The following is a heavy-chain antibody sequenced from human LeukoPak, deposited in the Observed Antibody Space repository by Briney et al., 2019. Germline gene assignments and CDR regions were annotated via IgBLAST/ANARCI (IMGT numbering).Heavy chain of an antibody. D-gene: IGHD2-2*01. CDR2: IYSGGST. Sequence: GSLRLSCAASGFPVSSNYMSWVRPAPGKGLGWVSVIYSGGSTYYADSVKGRFTISRDNSKNTLYLQMNSLRAEDTAVYYCARGHCSSTSCYDVWGQGTTVTVSS. J-gene: IGHJ6*02. V-gene: IGHV3-53*01. CDR3: ARGHCSSTSCYDV. CDR1: GFPVSSNY.